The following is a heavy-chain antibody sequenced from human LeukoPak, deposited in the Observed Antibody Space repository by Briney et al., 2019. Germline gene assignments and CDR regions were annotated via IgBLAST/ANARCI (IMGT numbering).Heavy chain of an antibody. CDR1: GFTFSSYD. D-gene: IGHD2-15*01. CDR2: IGTAGDT. J-gene: IGHJ6*02. CDR3: ARGYCSGGSCYYYYGMDV. Sequence: GGSLRLSCAASGFTFSSYDMHWVRQATGKGLEWVSAIGTAGDTYYPGSVKGRFTISRENAKNSLYLQMNSLRAGDTAVYYCARGYCSGGSCYYYYGMDVWAKGPRSPSP. V-gene: IGHV3-13*01.